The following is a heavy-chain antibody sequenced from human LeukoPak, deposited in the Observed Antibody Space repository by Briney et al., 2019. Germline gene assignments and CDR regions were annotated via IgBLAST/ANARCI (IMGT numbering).Heavy chain of an antibody. Sequence: GGSLRLSCAASGFTFSSYAMSWVRQAPGKGLEYVSVISGSGGSTYYADSVKGRFTISRDNSRNTLYLQMNSLRAEDTAVYYCANSPCSSTSCYDHWGQGTLVTVSS. J-gene: IGHJ4*02. V-gene: IGHV3-23*01. D-gene: IGHD2-2*01. CDR2: ISGSGGST. CDR1: GFTFSSYA. CDR3: ANSPCSSTSCYDH.